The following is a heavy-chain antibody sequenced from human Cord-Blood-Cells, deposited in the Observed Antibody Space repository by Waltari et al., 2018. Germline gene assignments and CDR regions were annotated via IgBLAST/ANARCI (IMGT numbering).Heavy chain of an antibody. J-gene: IGHJ4*02. Sequence: QVQLVESGGGVVQPGRSLRLSCAASGFTFSTYGMHWVRQAPGKGLEWLAIIWYDGSNKDYADSVKGRFTISRDNSKNTLYLQMNSLRAEDTAVYYCARDYSNYFDYWGQGTLVTVSS. CDR2: IWYDGSNK. CDR3: ARDYSNYFDY. CDR1: GFTFSTYG. D-gene: IGHD4-4*01. V-gene: IGHV3-33*01.